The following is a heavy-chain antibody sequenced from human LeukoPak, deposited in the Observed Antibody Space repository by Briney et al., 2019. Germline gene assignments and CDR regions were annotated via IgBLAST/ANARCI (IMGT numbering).Heavy chain of an antibody. J-gene: IGHJ6*02. CDR1: GGSISSSSYY. CDR2: IYYSGST. V-gene: IGHV4-39*01. Sequence: SETLSLTCTVSGGSISSSSYYWGWVRQPPGKGLEWIGSIYYSGSTYYNPSLKSRVTISVDTSKNQFSLKLSSVTAADTAVYYCASDSSSYYYYGMDVWGQGTTVTASS. D-gene: IGHD6-6*01. CDR3: ASDSSSYYYYGMDV.